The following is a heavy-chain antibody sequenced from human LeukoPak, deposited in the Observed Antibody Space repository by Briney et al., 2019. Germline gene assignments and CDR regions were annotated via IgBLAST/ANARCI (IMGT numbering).Heavy chain of an antibody. D-gene: IGHD2-15*01. CDR3: ARGADGVSSNSRGWFDP. V-gene: IGHV3-23*01. CDR2: ISGRGANT. CDR1: GFTFSSYA. Sequence: GGSLRLSCAASGFTFSSYAMSWVRQAPGKGLEWVSAISGRGANTYYADSVKGRFTISRDNSKNSLYLQMNSLRAEDTAVYSCARGADGVSSNSRGWFDPWGQGTLVTVSS. J-gene: IGHJ5*02.